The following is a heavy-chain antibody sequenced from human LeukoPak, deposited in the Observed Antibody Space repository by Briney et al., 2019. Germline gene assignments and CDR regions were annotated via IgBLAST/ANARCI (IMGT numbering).Heavy chain of an antibody. Sequence: GGSLRLSCAASGFTFSSYGMSWVRQAPGKGLEWVSGISGSGGSTYYADSVKGRFIISRDNSKNTLYLQMNSLRAEDTAVYYCAELGITMIGGVWGKGTTVTISS. D-gene: IGHD3-10*02. V-gene: IGHV3-23*01. CDR3: AELGITMIGGV. CDR1: GFTFSSYG. J-gene: IGHJ6*04. CDR2: ISGSGGST.